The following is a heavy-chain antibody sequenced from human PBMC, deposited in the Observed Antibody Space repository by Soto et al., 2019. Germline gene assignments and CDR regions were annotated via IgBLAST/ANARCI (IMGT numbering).Heavy chain of an antibody. J-gene: IGHJ4*02. V-gene: IGHV1-69*02. Sequence: QVQLVQSGAEVKKPGSSVRVSCKASGDTFNFYSINWVRQAPGLGLEWMGRINPILSMSNYAQRFQGRVTMTADKSTSTAYMELSSLRSEDTAMYYCASSYGSGYRAFDSWGPGALVTVSS. CDR1: GDTFNFYS. CDR2: INPILSMS. CDR3: ASSYGSGYRAFDS. D-gene: IGHD3-10*01.